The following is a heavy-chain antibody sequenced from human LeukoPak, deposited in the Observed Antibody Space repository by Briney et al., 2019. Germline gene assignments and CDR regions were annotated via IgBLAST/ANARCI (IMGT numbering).Heavy chain of an antibody. D-gene: IGHD2-2*01. CDR3: AAARKLGYCSSTSCLHGMDV. V-gene: IGHV3-21*01. Sequence: TGGSLRLSCAASGFTFSSYSMNWVRQAPGKGLECVSSISSSSSYIYYADSVKGRFTISRDNAKNSLYLQMNSLRAEDTAVYYCAAARKLGYCSSTSCLHGMDVWGQGITVTVSS. CDR2: ISSSSSYI. J-gene: IGHJ6*02. CDR1: GFTFSSYS.